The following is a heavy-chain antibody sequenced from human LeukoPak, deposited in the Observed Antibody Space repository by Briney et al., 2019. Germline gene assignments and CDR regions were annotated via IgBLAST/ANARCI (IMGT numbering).Heavy chain of an antibody. V-gene: IGHV4-39*01. D-gene: IGHD7-27*01. CDR2: IYYSGRT. Sequence: SETLSLTCTVSGGSISSSPYYWGWIRQPPGKGLEWIGIIYYSGRTYYNPTLKSRVTISVDTSKNQFSLKLSSVTAADTAVYYCARSSLTRVDYWGQGTLVTVSS. CDR3: ARSSLTRVDY. CDR1: GGSISSSPYY. J-gene: IGHJ4*02.